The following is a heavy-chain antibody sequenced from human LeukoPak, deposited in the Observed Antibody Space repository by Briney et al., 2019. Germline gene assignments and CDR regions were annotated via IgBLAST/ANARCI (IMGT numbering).Heavy chain of an antibody. V-gene: IGHV4-34*01. CDR3: ARAVYYYGSGSYYNPSWFDP. Sequence: PSETLSLTCAVYGGSFSGYYWSWIRQPPGKGLEWIGEINHSGSTNYNPSLKSRVTISVDTSKNQFSLKLSSVTAADTAVYYCARAVYYYGSGSYYNPSWFDPWGQGTLVTVSS. J-gene: IGHJ5*02. D-gene: IGHD3-10*01. CDR1: GGSFSGYY. CDR2: INHSGST.